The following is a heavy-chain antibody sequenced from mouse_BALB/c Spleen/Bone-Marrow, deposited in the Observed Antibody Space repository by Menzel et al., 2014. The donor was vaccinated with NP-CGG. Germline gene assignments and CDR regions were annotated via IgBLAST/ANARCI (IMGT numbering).Heavy chain of an antibody. CDR3: ARSDGYRAMDY. CDR2: IYPGDGDT. J-gene: IGHJ4*01. Sequence: QVQLQQPGTELVKPGASVKISCKASGYAFVRSWMNWVKRRPGQGLEWIGRIYPGDGDTNYNGKFKGKATLTADKSSTTAYMQLSSLTSVDSAVYFCARSDGYRAMDYWGQGTSVTVSS. V-gene: IGHV1-82*01. CDR1: GYAFVRSW. D-gene: IGHD2-3*01.